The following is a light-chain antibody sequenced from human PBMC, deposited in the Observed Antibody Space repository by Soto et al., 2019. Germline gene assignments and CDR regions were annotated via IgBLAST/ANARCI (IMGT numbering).Light chain of an antibody. CDR2: SNN. V-gene: IGLV1-44*01. Sequence: QSVLTQPPSVSGTPGQTVTISCSGSSSNIGSKSVQWYQQLPETAPKLLIYSNNQRPSGVPARFSGSKSGTSASLAIGGLQSEDEAHYYCGAWDDTLNVLVFGGGTKVTVL. CDR3: GAWDDTLNVLV. J-gene: IGLJ2*01. CDR1: SSNIGSKS.